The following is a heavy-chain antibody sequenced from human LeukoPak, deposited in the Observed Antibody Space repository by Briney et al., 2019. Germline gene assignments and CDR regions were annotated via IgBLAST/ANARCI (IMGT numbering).Heavy chain of an antibody. J-gene: IGHJ4*02. V-gene: IGHV3-74*01. Sequence: GGSLRLSCAASGFSFSRYWMHWVRQAPGKGLVWVSRINSDGSSTNYADSVKGRLTISRDNAKNTLYLQMNSLRVDDTAVYYCASGGYTYGWDYWGQGTLVTVSS. CDR2: INSDGSST. CDR3: ASGGYTYGWDY. D-gene: IGHD5-18*01. CDR1: GFSFSRYW.